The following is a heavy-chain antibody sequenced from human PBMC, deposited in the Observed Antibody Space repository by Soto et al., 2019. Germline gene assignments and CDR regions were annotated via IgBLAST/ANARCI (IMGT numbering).Heavy chain of an antibody. J-gene: IGHJ6*02. CDR1: GGSFSDYY. D-gene: IGHD4-17*01. CDR2: INHSGTT. CDR3: ARVTRGDYLLAFSLRGMDV. Sequence: SETLSLTCAVYGGSFSDYYWSWIRQPPGKGLEWIGEINHSGTTNYNPSLKSRVTTSVDTSKKQFSLKLTSVTAADTAVYYCARVTRGDYLLAFSLRGMDVWGQGTPVTVTS. V-gene: IGHV4-34*01.